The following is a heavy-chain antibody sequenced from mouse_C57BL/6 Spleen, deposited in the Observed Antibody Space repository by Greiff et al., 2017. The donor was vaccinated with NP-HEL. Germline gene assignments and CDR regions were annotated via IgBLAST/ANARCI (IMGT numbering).Heavy chain of an antibody. CDR2: ISNGGGST. Sequence: EVKVVESGGGLVQPGGSLKLSCAASGFTFSDYYMYWVRQTPEKRLEWVAYISNGGGSTYYPDTVKGRFTISRDNAKNTLYLQMSRLKSEDTAMYYCARPLEAYYAMDYWGQGTSVTVSS. J-gene: IGHJ4*01. V-gene: IGHV5-12*01. CDR3: ARPLEAYYAMDY. CDR1: GFTFSDYY.